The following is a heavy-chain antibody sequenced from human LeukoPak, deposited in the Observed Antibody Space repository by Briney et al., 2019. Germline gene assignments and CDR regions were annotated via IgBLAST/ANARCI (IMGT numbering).Heavy chain of an antibody. CDR1: GGSFSGYY. J-gene: IGHJ6*03. CDR2: INHSGST. V-gene: IGHV4-34*01. CDR3: VASGYDYYYYYMDV. Sequence: PSETLSLTCAVYGGSFSGYYWSWIRQPPGKGLEWIGEINHSGSTNYNPSLKSRVTISVDTSKNQFSLKLSSVTAADTAVYYCVASGYDYYYYYMDVWGKGTTVTISS. D-gene: IGHD3-22*01.